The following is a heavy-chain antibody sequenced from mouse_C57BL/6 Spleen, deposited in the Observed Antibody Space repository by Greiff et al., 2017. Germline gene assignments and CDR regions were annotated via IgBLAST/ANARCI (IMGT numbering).Heavy chain of an antibody. CDR1: GYTFTSYW. D-gene: IGHD1-1*02. CDR3: ARYSYGGDYWYFDD. V-gene: IGHV1-72*01. J-gene: IGHJ1*03. Sequence: VQLQQSGAELVKPGASVKLSCKASGYTFTSYWMHWVKQRPGRGPGWIGRIDPNSGGTKYNEKFKSTATLTVAKPPGTAYMQLSSLTSEDSSVYYCARYSYGGDYWYFDDWGTGTTVTVSS. CDR2: IDPNSGGT.